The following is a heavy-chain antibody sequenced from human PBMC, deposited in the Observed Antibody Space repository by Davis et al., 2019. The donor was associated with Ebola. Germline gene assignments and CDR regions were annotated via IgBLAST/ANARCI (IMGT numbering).Heavy chain of an antibody. CDR3: ARHDDY. CDR1: GFTFSDYA. V-gene: IGHV3-48*02. J-gene: IGHJ4*02. CDR2: ISGDSRTI. Sequence: GGSLRLSCAASGFTFSDYAMHWVRQAPGKGLEWLAYISGDSRTIDYADSVKGRFTVSRDYAKNSLYLQMNTLRDEDTAVYYCARHDDYWGQGTLVTVSS.